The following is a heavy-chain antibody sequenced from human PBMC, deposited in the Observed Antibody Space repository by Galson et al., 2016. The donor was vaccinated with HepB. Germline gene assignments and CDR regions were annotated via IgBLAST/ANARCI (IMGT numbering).Heavy chain of an antibody. D-gene: IGHD3-10*01. CDR1: GYSFASYW. Sequence: QSGAEVKKPGESLKISCMGTGYSFASYWNGWVRQMPGKGLEYMGITFPGDSDTTYRPSFQGQVTISVDKSISTAYRQWSSLEASDTAMYYCTRLRFFSAANYFYGMDVWGQGTTVTVSS. V-gene: IGHV5-51*01. J-gene: IGHJ6*02. CDR2: TFPGDSDT. CDR3: TRLRFFSAANYFYGMDV.